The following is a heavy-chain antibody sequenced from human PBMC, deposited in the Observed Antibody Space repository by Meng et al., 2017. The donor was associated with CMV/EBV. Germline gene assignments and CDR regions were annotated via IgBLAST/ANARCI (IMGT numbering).Heavy chain of an antibody. CDR2: INHSGST. CDR1: GGSFSGYY. Sequence: SETLSLTCAVYGGSFSGYYWSWIRQPPGKGLEWIGEINHSGSTNYNPSLKSRVTISVDTSKNQFSLKLSSVTAADTAVYYCARSLYNWNTGWFDPWGQGTLVTVSS. CDR3: ARSLYNWNTGWFDP. D-gene: IGHD1/OR15-1a*01. J-gene: IGHJ5*02. V-gene: IGHV4-34*01.